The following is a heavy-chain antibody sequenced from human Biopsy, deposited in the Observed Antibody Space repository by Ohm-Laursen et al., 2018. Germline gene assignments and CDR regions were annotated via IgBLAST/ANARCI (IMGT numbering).Heavy chain of an antibody. CDR2: IYSSGST. J-gene: IGHJ5*02. V-gene: IGHV4-4*07. CDR3: AREPRIAAVAYFDP. D-gene: IGHD6-13*01. CDR1: GGSISNYY. Sequence: SQTLSLTCLVSGGSISNYYWSWIRQPAGKGLEWIGRIYSSGSTNYNPSLKSRVTMSVDTSKNQFSLILSSMTAADTAVYYCAREPRIAAVAYFDPWGQGTLVTVSS.